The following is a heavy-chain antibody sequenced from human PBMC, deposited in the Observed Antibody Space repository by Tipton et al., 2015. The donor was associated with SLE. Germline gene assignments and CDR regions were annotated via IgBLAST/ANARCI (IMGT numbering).Heavy chain of an antibody. Sequence: SLRLSCAASGFRFDDYAMHWVRQAPGKGLEWVASITYDGSDNDYADSVRGRFTISRDNAKNSLYLQMNSLRAEDTAVYYCARGGKMRFDYWGQGTLVTVSS. D-gene: IGHD4-23*01. CDR3: ARGGKMRFDY. CDR2: ITYDGSDN. V-gene: IGHV3-30*03. CDR1: GFRFDDYA. J-gene: IGHJ4*02.